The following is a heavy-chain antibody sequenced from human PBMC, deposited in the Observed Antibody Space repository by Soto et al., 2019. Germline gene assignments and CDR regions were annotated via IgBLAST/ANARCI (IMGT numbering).Heavy chain of an antibody. CDR2: ISNSGNI. V-gene: IGHV4-59*01. J-gene: IGHJ2*01. D-gene: IGHD2-15*01. Sequence: QVELQESGPGLVKPSETLSLTCTVSGASISSYYWGWIRQPPGKGLEWIGYISNSGNIYYNPSLRSRVTISPDTSKNQLSLKLTSVSGADTAVYYCARARCSGSTCYSGPQNWYFDLWGRGTLLTVSS. CDR1: GASISSYY. CDR3: ARARCSGSTCYSGPQNWYFDL.